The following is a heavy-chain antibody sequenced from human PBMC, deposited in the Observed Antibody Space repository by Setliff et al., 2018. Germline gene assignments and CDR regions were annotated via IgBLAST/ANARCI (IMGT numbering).Heavy chain of an antibody. Sequence: ETLSLTCAVSGASINSLSWWSWVRQAPGKGLEWVANTKQDGSEKYYADSVTGRFTISRDNAKNSVYLQMNNLRAEDTAVYYCAREGTRGYFFYYLDVWGKGTTVTVSS. D-gene: IGHD1-1*01. CDR3: AREGTRGYFFYYLDV. V-gene: IGHV3-7*03. CDR1: GASINSLSW. J-gene: IGHJ6*03. CDR2: TKQDGSEK.